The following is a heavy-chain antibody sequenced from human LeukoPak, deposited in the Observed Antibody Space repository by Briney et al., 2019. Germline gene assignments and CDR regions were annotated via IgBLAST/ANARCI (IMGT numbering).Heavy chain of an antibody. J-gene: IGHJ4*02. Sequence: ASVKVSCKASGYTFSGYYMHWVRQAPGQGLESMGWINSNSGARNYAPKFQGRVTFSRDNSNSTAYMELSSLRSDDTAIYYCARGRGGATTGFDHWGQGTLVTVSS. CDR2: INSNSGAR. V-gene: IGHV1-2*02. D-gene: IGHD1-26*01. CDR3: ARGRGGATTGFDH. CDR1: GYTFSGYY.